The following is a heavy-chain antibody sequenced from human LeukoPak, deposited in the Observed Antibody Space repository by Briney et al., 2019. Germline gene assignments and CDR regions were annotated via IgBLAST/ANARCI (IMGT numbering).Heavy chain of an antibody. CDR1: GFTFSSYS. Sequence: GGSLRLSCAASGFTFSSYSMNWVRQAPGKGLEWVSYISSSSSTIYYADSVKGRFTISRDNAKNSLYLQMNSLRAEDTAVYYCAPFRSGSYFDYWGQGTLVTVSS. CDR3: APFRSGSYFDY. D-gene: IGHD1-26*01. CDR2: ISSSSSTI. J-gene: IGHJ4*02. V-gene: IGHV3-48*01.